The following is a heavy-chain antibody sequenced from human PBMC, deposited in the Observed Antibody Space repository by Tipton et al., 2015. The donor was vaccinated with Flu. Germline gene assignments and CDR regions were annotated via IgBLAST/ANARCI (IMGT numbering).Heavy chain of an antibody. CDR3: ARRDFSNYVSDPKNWFDR. CDR1: ADSISSDYY. J-gene: IGHJ5*02. Sequence: TLSLTCTISADSISSDYYWGWIRQPPGKGLEWIGNIFRTGTTYRNPSLKSRVTISIDRSNNPFSLNLFSVTATDTSVYYCARRDFSNYVSDPKNWFDRWVQGTLVTVSS. D-gene: IGHD4-11*01. CDR2: IFRTGTT. V-gene: IGHV4-38-2*02.